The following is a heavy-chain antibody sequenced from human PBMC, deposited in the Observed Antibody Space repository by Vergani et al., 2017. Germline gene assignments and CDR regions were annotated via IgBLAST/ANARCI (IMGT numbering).Heavy chain of an antibody. V-gene: IGHV4-61*02. CDR2: VSTSGST. Sequence: QVQLQESGPGLVKPSQTLSLTCTVSGGSISSAGFYWSWVRQPAGTELEWSGRVSTSGSTNYNPSLKSLVTMSIDTSKNQFSLKLSSVTAADTAVYYCARSRLERWLHLGYFDYWGQGTLVTVSS. D-gene: IGHD5-24*01. J-gene: IGHJ4*02. CDR1: GGSISSAGFY. CDR3: ARSRLERWLHLGYFDY.